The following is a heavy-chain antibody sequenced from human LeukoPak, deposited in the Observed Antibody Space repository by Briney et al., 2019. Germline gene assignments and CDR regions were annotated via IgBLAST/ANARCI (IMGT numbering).Heavy chain of an antibody. CDR1: GGXISSYY. V-gene: IGHV4-59*01. D-gene: IGHD6-19*01. Sequence: SETLSLTCTVSGGXISSYYWSWIRQPPGKGLEWIGYIYYSGSTNYNPSLKSRVTISVDASKNQFSLKLSSVTAADTAVYYCARVVAVASWFDPWGQGTLVTVSS. J-gene: IGHJ5*02. CDR3: ARVVAVASWFDP. CDR2: IYYSGST.